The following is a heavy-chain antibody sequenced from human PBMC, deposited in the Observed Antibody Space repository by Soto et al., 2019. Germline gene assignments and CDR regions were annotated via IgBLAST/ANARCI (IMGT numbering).Heavy chain of an antibody. Sequence: TGGSLRLSCATSGFIFSSYAMSWIRQAPGKGLEWVSAISGSGGSTYYADSVKGRFTISRDNSKNTLYLQMNSLKAGDTAVYYCAKAKYALVYDYWGQGTLVTVSS. D-gene: IGHD6-6*01. CDR1: GFIFSSYA. CDR2: ISGSGGST. CDR3: AKAKYALVYDY. J-gene: IGHJ4*02. V-gene: IGHV3-23*01.